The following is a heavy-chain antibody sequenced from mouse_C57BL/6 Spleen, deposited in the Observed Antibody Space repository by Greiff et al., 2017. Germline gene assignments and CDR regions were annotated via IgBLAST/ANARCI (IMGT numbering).Heavy chain of an antibody. CDR1: GFTFNTYA. D-gene: IGHD1-1*01. V-gene: IGHV10-3*01. CDR2: IRSKSSNYAT. Sequence: EVQVVESGGGLVQPKGSLKLSCAASGFTFNTYAMHWVRQAPGKGLEWVARIRSKSSNYATYYADSVKDRFTISRDDSQSMLYLQMNNLKTEDTAMYYCVREGGSRGSWYFDVWGTGTTVTVSS. CDR3: VREGGSRGSWYFDV. J-gene: IGHJ1*03.